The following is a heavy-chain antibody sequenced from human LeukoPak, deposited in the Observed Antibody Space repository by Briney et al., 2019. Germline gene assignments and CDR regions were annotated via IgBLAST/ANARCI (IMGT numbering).Heavy chain of an antibody. V-gene: IGHV3-30*18. J-gene: IGHJ5*02. CDR3: AKDGCRITSCHVLVDP. CDR1: GFAFSSYA. D-gene: IGHD2-2*01. CDR2: ISYDGSNK. Sequence: GRSLRLSCSASGFAFSSYAMHWVRQAPGKGLEWVAVISYDGSNKYFADSVKGRFTISRDNSKNTLYLQMNGLRAEDTAVYYCAKDGCRITSCHVLVDPWGQGTLVTVSS.